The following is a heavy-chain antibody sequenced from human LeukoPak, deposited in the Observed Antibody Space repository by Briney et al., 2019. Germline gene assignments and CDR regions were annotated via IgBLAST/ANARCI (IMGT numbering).Heavy chain of an antibody. CDR3: AKDVDYGDYVDWFDP. V-gene: IGHV3-30*02. D-gene: IGHD4-17*01. CDR2: IRSDGSIE. J-gene: IGHJ5*02. Sequence: GGSLRLSCAASGFSFSSYGMHWVRQAPGKGLEWVAFIRSDGSIEYYADSVKGRFTISRDNAKGTLYLQMNSLRAEDAALYYCAKDVDYGDYVDWFDPWGQGTLVTVSS. CDR1: GFSFSSYG.